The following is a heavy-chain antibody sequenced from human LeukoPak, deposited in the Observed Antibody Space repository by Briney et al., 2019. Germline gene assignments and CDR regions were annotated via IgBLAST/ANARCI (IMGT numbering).Heavy chain of an antibody. CDR3: AKETRPWGYFDY. CDR1: GFTFSSYA. V-gene: IGHV3-23*01. J-gene: IGHJ4*02. Sequence: GGSLRLSCAASGFTFSSYAMSWVRQAPGKGLGWVSAISGSGGSTYYADSVKGRFTISRDNSKNTLYLQMNSLRAEGTAVYYCAKETRPWGYFDYWGQGTLVTVSS. CDR2: ISGSGGST. D-gene: IGHD7-27*01.